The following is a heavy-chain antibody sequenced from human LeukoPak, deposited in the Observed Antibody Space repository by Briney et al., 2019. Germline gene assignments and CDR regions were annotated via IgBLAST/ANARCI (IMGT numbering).Heavy chain of an antibody. V-gene: IGHV4-39*07. Sequence: SETLSLTCTVSGGSISNSSYYWGWIRQPPVKGLEWIGSIYYDRSTYYNPSLKSRVTISVDTSKNQFSLKLSSVTAADTAVYYCARSYYDILTGYYKLVDWFDPWGQGTLVTVSS. CDR3: ARSYYDILTGYYKLVDWFDP. J-gene: IGHJ5*02. CDR2: IYYDRST. D-gene: IGHD3-9*01. CDR1: GGSISNSSYY.